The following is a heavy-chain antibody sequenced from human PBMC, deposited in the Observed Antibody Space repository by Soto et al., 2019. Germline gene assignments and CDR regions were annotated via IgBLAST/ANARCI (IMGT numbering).Heavy chain of an antibody. CDR2: IRGDGSKK. CDR1: GFAFGGYW. Sequence: EVQLVESGGTLVQPGGSLRLSCEGSGFAFGGYWMTWVRQAPGKGLEWVANIRGDGSKKSYLDSVSGRFTIFRDNAENSLYLQMNSLRDEDTALYYCARDVSPGSSSMYLDAFDIWGQGTMVTVSS. V-gene: IGHV3-7*05. CDR3: ARDVSPGSSSMYLDAFDI. J-gene: IGHJ3*02. D-gene: IGHD6-13*01.